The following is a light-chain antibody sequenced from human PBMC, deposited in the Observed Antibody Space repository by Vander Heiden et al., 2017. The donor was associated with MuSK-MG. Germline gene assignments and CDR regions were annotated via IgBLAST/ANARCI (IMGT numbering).Light chain of an antibody. CDR3: SSYTSSSTVV. CDR1: SSDVGGYNY. V-gene: IGLV2-14*03. CDR2: DVS. J-gene: IGLJ2*01. Sequence: QSALPQPASVSGSPGPSMTISCNGTSSDVGGYNYVSWYQQHPGKAPKRMIHDVSNRPSGVSNRFAGSKSGNTASLTISGLQAEDEADYYCSSYTSSSTVVFGVGTKLTGL.